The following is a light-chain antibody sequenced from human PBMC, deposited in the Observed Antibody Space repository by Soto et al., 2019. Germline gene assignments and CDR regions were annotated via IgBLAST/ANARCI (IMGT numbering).Light chain of an antibody. CDR1: SSDIGAGFD. V-gene: IGLV1-40*01. CDR2: INN. J-gene: IGLJ3*02. Sequence: QSVLTQPPSVSGAPGQKITISCTGSSSDIGAGFDVHWYQQLPGTAPKLLIYINNNRPSGVPDRFSASKSGTSASLAITGLQAEDEADYYCQSYDSSLSGFWVFGGGTKVTVL. CDR3: QSYDSSLSGFWV.